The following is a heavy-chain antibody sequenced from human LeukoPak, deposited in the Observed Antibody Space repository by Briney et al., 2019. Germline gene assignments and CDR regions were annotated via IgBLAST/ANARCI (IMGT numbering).Heavy chain of an antibody. Sequence: PGGSLRLSCAASGFTFSSYGMHWVRQAPGKGLEWVAVISYDGSNKYYADSVKGRFTISRDNSKNTLYLQMNSLRAEDTAVYHCAKLWDYYGSGSYYNLYYFDYWGQGTLVTVSS. J-gene: IGHJ4*02. CDR2: ISYDGSNK. CDR3: AKLWDYYGSGSYYNLYYFDY. CDR1: GFTFSSYG. V-gene: IGHV3-30*18. D-gene: IGHD3-10*01.